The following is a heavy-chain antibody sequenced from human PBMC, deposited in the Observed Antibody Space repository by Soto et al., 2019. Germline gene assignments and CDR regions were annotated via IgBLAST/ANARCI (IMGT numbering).Heavy chain of an antibody. CDR2: INQDGIEK. CDR3: ARGGYDYSNPFDY. J-gene: IGHJ4*02. CDR1: GFTFNRYW. D-gene: IGHD4-4*01. Sequence: EVQLVESGGGLVQPGGSLRLSCAASGFTFNRYWMKWVRQAPGRGLEWMGNINQDGIEKHYLDSVKGRFTIARDNAKDSVFLQMNSLKAEETAMYYCARGGYDYSNPFDYWGQGTLVTVSS. V-gene: IGHV3-7*04.